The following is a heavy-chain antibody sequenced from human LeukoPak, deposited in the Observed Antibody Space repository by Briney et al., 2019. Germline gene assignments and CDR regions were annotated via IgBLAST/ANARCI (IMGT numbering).Heavy chain of an antibody. D-gene: IGHD3-3*01. CDR2: IHYRGST. CDR3: ARGGGFWSLHFHSAQNWFDP. Sequence: SETLSLTCSVSGDSISTSFWSWIRQPPGKGLEWIAYIHYRGSTNYSPALKSRVTISLDTSKSQFSLRLSSVTAADTAMYYCARGGGFWSLHFHSAQNWFDPWGQGTLVTVSS. CDR1: GDSISTSF. V-gene: IGHV4-59*01. J-gene: IGHJ5*02.